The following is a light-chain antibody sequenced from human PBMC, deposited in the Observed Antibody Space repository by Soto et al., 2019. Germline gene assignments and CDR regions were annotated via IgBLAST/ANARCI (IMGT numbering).Light chain of an antibody. CDR3: QQSFSSPVT. V-gene: IGKV1-39*01. J-gene: IGKJ4*01. Sequence: DMQMRQSPSSLSVPLADNLTITSRASQTISSFLNWHQQKVGKAPKVLMYAAASPQSGVPSRFSGSGSGTHFTLTITSLQPEDSATYYCQQSFSSPVTFGGGTKV. CDR1: QTISSF. CDR2: AAA.